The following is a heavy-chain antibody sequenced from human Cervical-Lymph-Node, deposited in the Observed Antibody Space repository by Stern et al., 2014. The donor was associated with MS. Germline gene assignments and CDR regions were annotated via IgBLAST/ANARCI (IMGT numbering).Heavy chain of an antibody. D-gene: IGHD4-17*01. CDR3: AKSSYYGDYYY. CDR2: VSGDGGTT. Sequence: EVQLVESGGGLVKPGGSLRLSCAASGFTFSRYGMSWVRQAPGKGLEWVSTVSGDGGTTYYADSVKGRFTISRDNSKNTLYLQMNSLRADDTAVFYCAKSSYYGDYYYWGQGTLVTVSS. V-gene: IGHV3-23*04. CDR1: GFTFSRYG. J-gene: IGHJ4*02.